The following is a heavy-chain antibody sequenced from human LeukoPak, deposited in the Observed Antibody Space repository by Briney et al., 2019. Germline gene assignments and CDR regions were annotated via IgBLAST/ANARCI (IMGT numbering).Heavy chain of an antibody. CDR1: GGSISSYY. D-gene: IGHD6-19*01. CDR3: ASRSVAGDY. CDR2: IYYSGST. V-gene: IGHV4-59*12. Sequence: SETLSLTCTVSGGSISSYYWSWIRQPPGKGLEWIGYIYYSGSTNYNPTLKSRVTISVDTSKKQFSLKLSSLTAADTAVYYCASRSVAGDYWGQGTLVTVSS. J-gene: IGHJ4*02.